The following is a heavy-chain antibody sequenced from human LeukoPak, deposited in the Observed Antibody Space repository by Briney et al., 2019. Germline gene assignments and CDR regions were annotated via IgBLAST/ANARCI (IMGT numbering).Heavy chain of an antibody. CDR3: ARSYLKMASAS. D-gene: IGHD3-10*01. J-gene: IGHJ5*02. V-gene: IGHV3-7*01. CDR2: IKQDGSEK. Sequence: PGGSLRLSCAASGFTFTSYWMSWVRQAPGKGLEWVANIKQDGSEKYYVDSVKGRFTISRDNTKNSLYLQMNSLRAEDTAVYYCARSYLKMASASWGQGTLVTVSS. CDR1: GFTFTSYW.